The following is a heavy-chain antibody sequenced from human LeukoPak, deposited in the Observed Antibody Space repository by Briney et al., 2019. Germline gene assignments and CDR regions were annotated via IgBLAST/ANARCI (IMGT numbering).Heavy chain of an antibody. CDR2: IYHSGST. CDR3: ARDPSVEYSGYDSAFDI. CDR1: GYSTSSGYY. D-gene: IGHD5-12*01. V-gene: IGHV4-38-2*02. J-gene: IGHJ3*02. Sequence: PSETLSLTCTVSGYSTSSGYYWGWIRQPPGKGLEWIGSIYHSGSTCYNPSLKSRVTISVDTSKNQFSLKLSPVTAADTAVYYCARDPSVEYSGYDSAFDIWGQGTMVTVSS.